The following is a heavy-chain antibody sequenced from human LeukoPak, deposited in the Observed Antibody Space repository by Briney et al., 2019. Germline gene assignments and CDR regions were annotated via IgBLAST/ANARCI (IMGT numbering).Heavy chain of an antibody. Sequence: GRSLRLSCAASGFTFSSYGMHWVRQAPGKGLEWVAAISYDGSNKYYADSVKGRFTISRDNSKNTLYLQMNSLRAEDTAVYYCAKCLHSSGYPPFDYWGQGTLVTVPS. CDR2: ISYDGSNK. CDR3: AKCLHSSGYPPFDY. J-gene: IGHJ4*02. D-gene: IGHD3-22*01. CDR1: GFTFSSYG. V-gene: IGHV3-30*18.